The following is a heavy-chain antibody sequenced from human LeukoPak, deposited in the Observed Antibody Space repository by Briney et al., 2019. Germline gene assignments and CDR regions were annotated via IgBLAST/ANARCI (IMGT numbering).Heavy chain of an antibody. J-gene: IGHJ6*03. CDR2: INPNSGGT. CDR1: GYTFTGYY. V-gene: IGHV1-2*02. CDR3: ARLHILTGYHFIGPYYMDV. D-gene: IGHD3-9*01. Sequence: ASVKVSCKASGYTFTGYYMHWVRQAPGQGLEWMGWINPNSGGTNYAQKFQGRVTMTRDTSISTAYLQWSSLKASDTAMYYCARLHILTGYHFIGPYYMDVWGKGTTVTISS.